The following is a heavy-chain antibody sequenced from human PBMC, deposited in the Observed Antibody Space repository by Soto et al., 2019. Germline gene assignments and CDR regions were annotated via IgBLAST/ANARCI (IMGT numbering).Heavy chain of an antibody. CDR3: ARDEGGTYPYGMDV. CDR2: IIPIFGIA. Sequence: SVKVSCKASGGTFSSYAISWVRQAPGQGLEWMGGIIPIFGIANYAQKFQGRVTITADKSTSTAYMELSSLRSEDTAVYYCARDEGGTYPYGMDVWGQGTTVTVSS. J-gene: IGHJ6*02. V-gene: IGHV1-69*10. CDR1: GGTFSSYA. D-gene: IGHD1-1*01.